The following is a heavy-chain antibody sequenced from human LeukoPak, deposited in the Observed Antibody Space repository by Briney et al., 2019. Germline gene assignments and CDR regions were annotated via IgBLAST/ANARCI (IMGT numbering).Heavy chain of an antibody. CDR2: INADNGNT. CDR1: GYTFTNYV. D-gene: IGHD6-6*01. Sequence: ASVKVSCKASGYTFTNYVMSWVRQAPGQSFEWMGWINADNGNTKYSQKFQGRVTITIDTSASTAYMELRSLRSDDTAVYYCARDIDKRHSSSSPTNYWGQGTLVTVSS. CDR3: ARDIDKRHSSSSPTNY. J-gene: IGHJ4*02. V-gene: IGHV1-3*01.